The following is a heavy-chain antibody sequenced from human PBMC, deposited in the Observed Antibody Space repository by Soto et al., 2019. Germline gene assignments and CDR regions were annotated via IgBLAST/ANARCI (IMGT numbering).Heavy chain of an antibody. Sequence: QVQLVQSGAEVKKPGASVKVSCKASGYTFTSYGISWVRQAPGQGLEWMGWISAYNGNTNYAQKLQRRVTMTPDTSTSTAYMELRSLRSDDTAVYYCARASDIVVVPAAIVDYYYYMDFWGKGTTVTVSS. CDR3: ARASDIVVVPAAIVDYYYYMDF. J-gene: IGHJ6*03. CDR1: GYTFTSYG. D-gene: IGHD2-2*02. V-gene: IGHV1-18*01. CDR2: ISAYNGNT.